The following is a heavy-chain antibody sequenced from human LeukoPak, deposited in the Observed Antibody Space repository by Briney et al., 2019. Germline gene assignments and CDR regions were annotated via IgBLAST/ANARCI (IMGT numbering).Heavy chain of an antibody. D-gene: IGHD2/OR15-2a*01. J-gene: IGHJ6*03. CDR3: ARVQSFLHYYYYMGV. Sequence: ASVKVSCKASGYTFTSYGISWVRQAPGQGLEWMGWISAYNGNTNYAQKLQGRVTMTTDTSTSTAYMELRSLRSDDTAVYYCARVQSFLHYYYYMGVWGKGTTVTVSS. CDR1: GYTFTSYG. CDR2: ISAYNGNT. V-gene: IGHV1-18*01.